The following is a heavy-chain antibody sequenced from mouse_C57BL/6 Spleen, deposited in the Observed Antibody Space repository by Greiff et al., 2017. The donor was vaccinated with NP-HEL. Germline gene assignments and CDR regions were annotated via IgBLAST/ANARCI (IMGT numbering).Heavy chain of an antibody. CDR1: GFTFSSYA. D-gene: IGHD2-1*01. J-gene: IGHJ3*01. Sequence: EVQLVESGGGLVKPGGSLKLSCAASGFTFSSYAMSWVRQTPEKRLEWVATISDGGSYTYYPDNVKGRFTISRDNAKNNLYLQMSHLKSEDTAMYYCARDQGNWHSYWGQGTLVTVSA. V-gene: IGHV5-4*01. CDR3: ARDQGNWHSY. CDR2: ISDGGSYT.